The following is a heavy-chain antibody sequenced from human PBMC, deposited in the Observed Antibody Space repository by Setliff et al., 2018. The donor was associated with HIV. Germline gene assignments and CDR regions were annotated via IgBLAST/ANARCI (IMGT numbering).Heavy chain of an antibody. CDR2: IYTSGST. CDR3: ARDSGGSPLLDAFEI. V-gene: IGHV4-61*02. J-gene: IGHJ3*02. CDR1: GGTISSGSNY. D-gene: IGHD1-26*01. Sequence: PSETLSLTCTVSGGTISSGSNYWSWIRQPAGKGLEWIGRIYTSGSTNYNPSLKSRVTISVDTSNNQFSLKLSSVTAADTAVYYCARDSGGSPLLDAFEIWGQGTMVTVSS.